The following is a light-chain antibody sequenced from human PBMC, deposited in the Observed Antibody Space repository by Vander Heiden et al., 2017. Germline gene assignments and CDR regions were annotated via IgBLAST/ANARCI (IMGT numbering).Light chain of an antibody. CDR2: AAS. Sequence: DIQLPQSPSTLSASVGDRVTITCRASQTISSWLAWYQQKPGKAPKLLIYAASSRENGVSSRFSGSGYGTEFTLAISSLQPDDFATYYCQQYYSFPSTFGQGTKLEI. CDR3: QQYYSFPST. J-gene: IGKJ2*02. CDR1: QTISSW. V-gene: IGKV1-5*03.